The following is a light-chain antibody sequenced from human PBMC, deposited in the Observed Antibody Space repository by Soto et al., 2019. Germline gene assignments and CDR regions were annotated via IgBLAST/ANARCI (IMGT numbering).Light chain of an antibody. Sequence: QSVLTQPPSVSGAPGQRVTISCTGSSSNIGAGYDVHWYQQLPGTAPKLLIYGNSNRPSGVPDRFSGSKSGTSDSLAITGLQAEDEADYYCQSYDSSLSGYVFGTGTKRTV. CDR3: QSYDSSLSGYV. CDR1: SSNIGAGYD. J-gene: IGLJ1*01. CDR2: GNS. V-gene: IGLV1-40*01.